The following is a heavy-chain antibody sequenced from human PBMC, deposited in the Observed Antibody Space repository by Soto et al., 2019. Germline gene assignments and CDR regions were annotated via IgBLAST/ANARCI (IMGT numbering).Heavy chain of an antibody. CDR1: GFTFSGFG. Sequence: QLQLVQSGAEVKNPGASVRVSCKASGFTFSGFGITWVRQAPGQGLEWMGWITASSGNTRYAQDLQGRVTMTTDTSTSKAYMELWRLRSDDTAVYYCARTYSYGSYWYFDLWGRGTLVTVSS. D-gene: IGHD5-18*01. J-gene: IGHJ2*01. V-gene: IGHV1-18*04. CDR2: ITASSGNT. CDR3: ARTYSYGSYWYFDL.